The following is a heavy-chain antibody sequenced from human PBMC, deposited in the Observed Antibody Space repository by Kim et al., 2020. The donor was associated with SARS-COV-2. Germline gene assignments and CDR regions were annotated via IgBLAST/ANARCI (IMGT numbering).Heavy chain of an antibody. Sequence: GGSLRLSCAASGFTFSSYGMHWVRQAPGKGLEWVAVIWYDGSNKYYADSVKGRFTISRDNSKNTLYLQMNSLRAEDTAVYYCARERGGSTTVTTSWQWLVLHYWGQGTLVTVSS. CDR1: GFTFSSYG. CDR2: IWYDGSNK. CDR3: ARERGGSTTVTTSWQWLVLHY. V-gene: IGHV3-33*01. J-gene: IGHJ4*02. D-gene: IGHD4-17*01.